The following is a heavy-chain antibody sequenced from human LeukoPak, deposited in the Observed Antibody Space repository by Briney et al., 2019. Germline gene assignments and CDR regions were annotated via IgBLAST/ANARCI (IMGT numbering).Heavy chain of an antibody. J-gene: IGHJ3*02. CDR3: ARVGYCSSTSCLRDDAFDI. CDR1: GDSISGYY. V-gene: IGHV4-4*07. Sequence: PSETLSLTCTISGDSISGYYWSWIRQPAGKGLEWIGRIYTSGSTNYNPSLKSRVTMSVDTSKNQFSLKLSSVTAADTAVYYCARVGYCSSTSCLRDDAFDIWGQGTMVTVSS. D-gene: IGHD2-2*01. CDR2: IYTSGST.